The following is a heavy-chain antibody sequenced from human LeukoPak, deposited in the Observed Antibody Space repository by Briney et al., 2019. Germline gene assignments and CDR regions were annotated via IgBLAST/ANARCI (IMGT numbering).Heavy chain of an antibody. Sequence: GGSLRLSCAASGFTFSSYGMHWVRQAPGKGLEWVAVISYDGSNKYYADSVKGRLTISRDNSKNTLYLQMNSLRAEDTAVYYCANYVDTAMVEDYWGQGTLVTVSS. CDR3: ANYVDTAMVEDY. J-gene: IGHJ4*02. CDR1: GFTFSSYG. V-gene: IGHV3-30*18. CDR2: ISYDGSNK. D-gene: IGHD5-18*01.